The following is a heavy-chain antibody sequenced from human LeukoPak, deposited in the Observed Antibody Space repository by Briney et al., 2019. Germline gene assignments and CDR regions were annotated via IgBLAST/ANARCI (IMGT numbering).Heavy chain of an antibody. CDR1: GDSINNYY. CDR3: ARLYGNFQNYYDY. V-gene: IGHV4-59*12. D-gene: IGHD1-7*01. J-gene: IGHJ4*02. CDR2: IYYRGST. Sequence: PSETLSLTCTVSGDSINNYYWSWIRQPPGKGLEWIGHIYYRGSTFYNPSLRGRVTISVDTSKNHFSVKLTSVTTADTAVYYCARLYGNFQNYYDYWGQGTLVTVSS.